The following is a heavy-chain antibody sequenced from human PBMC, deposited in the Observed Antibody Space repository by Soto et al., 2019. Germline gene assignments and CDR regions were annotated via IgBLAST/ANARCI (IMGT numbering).Heavy chain of an antibody. D-gene: IGHD2-21*01. CDR3: AKYCSGECSLRWLDP. V-gene: IGHV3-23*01. J-gene: IGHJ5*02. CDR2: ISTSGGRT. CDR1: GFTFSNYA. Sequence: GGSLRLSCAASGFTFSNYAMSWVRQAPGKGLEWVSTISTSGGRTYYADSVKGRFTISRDNSKSTLYLQVNSLKDEDTAVYRCAKYCSGECSLRWLDPWGQGTLVTVSS.